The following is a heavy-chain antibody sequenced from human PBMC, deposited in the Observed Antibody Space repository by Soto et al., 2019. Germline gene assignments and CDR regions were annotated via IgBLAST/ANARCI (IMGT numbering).Heavy chain of an antibody. V-gene: IGHV2-5*02. J-gene: IGHJ4*02. Sequence: QITLKESGPTLVRPTETLTLTCTFSGFSLTTNGVGVGWIRQPPGKALEWLALIYWDDDHRYSPSLKTRLTITKDPSQNQVVLTMTKLDPADTATYFCAREMYYSTYFDSWGQGTLVTVSS. CDR2: IYWDDDH. CDR3: AREMYYSTYFDS. D-gene: IGHD3-10*01. CDR1: GFSLTTNGVG.